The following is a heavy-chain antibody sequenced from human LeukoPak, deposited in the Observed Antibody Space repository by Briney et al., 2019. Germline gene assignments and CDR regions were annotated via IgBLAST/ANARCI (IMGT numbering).Heavy chain of an antibody. J-gene: IGHJ4*02. CDR1: GGSISSGSYY. CDR2: IYTSGST. Sequence: SETLSLTCTVSGGSISSGSYYWSWIRQPAGKGLEWIGRIYTSGSTNYNPSLKSRVTISVDTSKNQFSLKLSSVTAADTAVYYCAGVLRYCSSTSCHTADYWGQGTLVTVSS. V-gene: IGHV4-61*02. CDR3: AGVLRYCSSTSCHTADY. D-gene: IGHD2-2*01.